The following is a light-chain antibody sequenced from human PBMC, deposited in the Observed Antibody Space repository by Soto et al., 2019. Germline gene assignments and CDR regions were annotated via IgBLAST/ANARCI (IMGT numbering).Light chain of an antibody. Sequence: ENVLTQSPGTLSLAPGERATLSCSTRQSVSSSYLAWYQQKPVQAPRLLIYGAFSRATGIPDRFSGSGSGTDFTLTISRLEPEDFAVYYCQQYGSSIKTFGQGTKVDIK. CDR1: QSVSSSY. V-gene: IGKV3-20*01. CDR2: GAF. J-gene: IGKJ1*01. CDR3: QQYGSSIKT.